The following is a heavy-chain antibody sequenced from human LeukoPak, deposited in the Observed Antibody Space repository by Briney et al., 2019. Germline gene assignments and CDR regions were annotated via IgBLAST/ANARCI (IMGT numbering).Heavy chain of an antibody. D-gene: IGHD3-9*01. CDR1: GYTFTSYY. CDR3: ARGLRYFDWLGDYFDY. V-gene: IGHV1-46*01. CDR2: INPSGGST. J-gene: IGHJ4*02. Sequence: ASVKVSCKASGYTFTSYYMHWVRQAPGQGLEWMGIINPSGGSTSYAQKFQGRVTMTTDTSTSTAYMELRSLRSDDTAVYYCARGLRYFDWLGDYFDYWGQGTLVTVSS.